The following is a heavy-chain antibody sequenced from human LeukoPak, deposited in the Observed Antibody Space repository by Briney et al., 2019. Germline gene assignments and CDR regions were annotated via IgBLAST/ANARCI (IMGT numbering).Heavy chain of an antibody. CDR2: IYTSGST. D-gene: IGHD3-10*01. Sequence: PSGTLSLTCTVSGGSISSYYWSWIRQPAGKGLEWIGRIYTSGSTNYNPSLKSRVTISVDKSKNQFSLKLSSVTAADTAVYYCARERYGNYYYYMDVWGKGTTVTVSS. V-gene: IGHV4-4*07. CDR1: GGSISSYY. J-gene: IGHJ6*03. CDR3: ARERYGNYYYYMDV.